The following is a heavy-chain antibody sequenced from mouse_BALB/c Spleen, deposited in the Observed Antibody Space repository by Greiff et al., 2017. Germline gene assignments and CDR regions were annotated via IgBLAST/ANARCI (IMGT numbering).Heavy chain of an antibody. V-gene: IGHV3-2*02. Sequence: VQLKESGPGLVKPSQSLSLTCTVTGYSITSDYAWNWIRQFPGNKLEWMGYISYSGSTSYNPSLKSRISITRDTSKNQFFLQLNSVTTEDTATYYCARYDYYDSWFAYWGQGTLVTVSA. J-gene: IGHJ3*01. CDR1: GYSITSDYA. CDR3: ARYDYYDSWFAY. D-gene: IGHD1-1*01. CDR2: ISYSGST.